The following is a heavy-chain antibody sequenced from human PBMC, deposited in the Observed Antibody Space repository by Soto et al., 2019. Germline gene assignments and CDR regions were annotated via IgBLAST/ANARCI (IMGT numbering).Heavy chain of an antibody. V-gene: IGHV1-2*02. CDR2: ISADSGDT. J-gene: IGHJ4*02. CDR1: GYTFTDYY. CDR3: ARGEAL. D-gene: IGHD1-26*01. Sequence: QVQLVQSGAEVKKPGASVKVSCKASGYTFTDYYMHWVRQAPGQGLEWMGWISADSGDTNYAQKFQGRVTMTRDTSISTAYMELSSLRSDDTAVYCCARGEALWGQGTLVTVSS.